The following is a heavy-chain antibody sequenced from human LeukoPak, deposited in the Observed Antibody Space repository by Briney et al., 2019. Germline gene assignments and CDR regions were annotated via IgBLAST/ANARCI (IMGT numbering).Heavy chain of an antibody. CDR1: GFTFSDYY. Sequence: PGVSLRLSCAASGFTFSDYYMSWIRQTPGKGLEWISYITSSGSTISYADSVKGRFTISRDNAKNSLYLQMNSLRAEDTAVYYCARARYSGSYYYFDYWGQGTLVTVSS. J-gene: IGHJ4*02. CDR3: ARARYSGSYYYFDY. CDR2: ITSSGSTI. D-gene: IGHD1-26*01. V-gene: IGHV3-11*01.